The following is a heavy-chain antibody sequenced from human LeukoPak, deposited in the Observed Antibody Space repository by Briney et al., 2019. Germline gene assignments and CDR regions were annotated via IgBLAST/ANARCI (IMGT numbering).Heavy chain of an antibody. Sequence: SETLSLTCSVSGGSISSYYWSWIRQPPGKGLERIGYIYYCQNTNYNPSLKSRVTISVDTSKNQFSLKLSSVTAADTAVYYCARASADYYGSGSTPFDYWGQGTLVTVSS. V-gene: IGHV4-59*01. CDR1: GGSISSYY. J-gene: IGHJ4*02. CDR3: ARASADYYGSGSTPFDY. D-gene: IGHD3-10*01. CDR2: IYYCQNT.